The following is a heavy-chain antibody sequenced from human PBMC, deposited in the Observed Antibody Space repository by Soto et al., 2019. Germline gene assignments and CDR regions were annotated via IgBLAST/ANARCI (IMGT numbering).Heavy chain of an antibody. CDR2: IYHSGHR. CDR3: ARESNVAAVLSHFDF. CDR1: GGPITRGGYY. Sequence: PSETLSLTCTVSGGPITRGGYYWSWIRQHPEKGLEWIGYIYHSGHRYYNPSLDSLVSMSLDTSKNQFFLSLTSMTAADTAIYYCARESNVAAVLSHFDFWGQGTLVTVSS. V-gene: IGHV4-31*01. J-gene: IGHJ4*02. D-gene: IGHD6-19*01.